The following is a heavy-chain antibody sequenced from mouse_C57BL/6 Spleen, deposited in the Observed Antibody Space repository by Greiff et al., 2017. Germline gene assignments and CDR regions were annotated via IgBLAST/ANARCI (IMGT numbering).Heavy chain of an antibody. D-gene: IGHD5-5*01. CDR2: IYPGDGDT. V-gene: IGHV1-82*01. CDR1: GYAFSSSW. J-gene: IGHJ1*03. CDR3: ARCLPWYFDV. Sequence: QVQLQQSGPELVKPGASVKISCKASGYAFSSSWMNWVKQRPGKGLEWIGRIYPGDGDTNYNGKFKGKATLTADKSSSTAYMQLSSLTSADSAVYFCARCLPWYFDVWGTGTTVTVSS.